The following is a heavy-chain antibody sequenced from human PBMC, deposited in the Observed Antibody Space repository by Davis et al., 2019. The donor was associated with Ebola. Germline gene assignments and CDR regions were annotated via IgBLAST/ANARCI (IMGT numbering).Heavy chain of an antibody. CDR2: FDPEDGET. CDR1: GYTLTELS. Sequence: ASVKVSCKVSGYTLTELSIHWVRQAPGKGLEWMGGFDPEDGETIYAQKFQGRVTLTADKATNTAYMELSGLRFDDTAVYYCARGKWFDPWGQGTLVSVTS. V-gene: IGHV1-24*01. J-gene: IGHJ5*02. CDR3: ARGKWFDP.